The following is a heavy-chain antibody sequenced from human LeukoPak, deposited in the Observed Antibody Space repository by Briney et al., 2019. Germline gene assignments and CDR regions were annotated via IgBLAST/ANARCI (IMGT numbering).Heavy chain of an antibody. D-gene: IGHD1-26*01. CDR1: GGSISSYY. CDR3: ARQRAKEVGATVYYFDY. Sequence: SETLSLTCTVSGGSISSYYWSWIRQPPGKGLEWIGYIYYSGSTNYNPSLKSRVTISVDTSKNQFSLKLSSVTAADTAVYYCARQRAKEVGATVYYFDYWGQGTLVTVSS. J-gene: IGHJ4*02. CDR2: IYYSGST. V-gene: IGHV4-59*08.